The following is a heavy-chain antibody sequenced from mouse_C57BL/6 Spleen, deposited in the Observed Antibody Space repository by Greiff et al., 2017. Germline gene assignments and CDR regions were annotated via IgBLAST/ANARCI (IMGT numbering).Heavy chain of an antibody. V-gene: IGHV14-4*01. CDR3: TRWLLGHYAMDY. Sequence: EVKLQESGAELVRPGASVKLSCTASGFNIKDDYMHWVKQRPEQGLEWIGWIDPENGDTEYASKFQGKATITADTSSNTAYLQLSSLTSEDTAVYYCTRWLLGHYAMDYWGQGTSVTVSS. CDR2: IDPENGDT. D-gene: IGHD2-3*01. J-gene: IGHJ4*01. CDR1: GFNIKDDY.